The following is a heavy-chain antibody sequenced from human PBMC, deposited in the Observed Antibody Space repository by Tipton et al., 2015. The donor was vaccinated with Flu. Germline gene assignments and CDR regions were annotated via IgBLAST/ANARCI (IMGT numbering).Heavy chain of an antibody. CDR3: AKDGWDTSGWYPFDY. CDR2: IRHDESDK. Sequence: SGFTFSNYGMHWVRQAPGKGLEWVAFIRHDESDKYYSDSVKGRFTISRDNSKHALYLLISSLRAEDTAVYYCAKDGWDTSGWYPFDYWGQGTLVTVSS. D-gene: IGHD6-19*01. CDR1: GFTFSNYG. J-gene: IGHJ4*02. V-gene: IGHV3-30*02.